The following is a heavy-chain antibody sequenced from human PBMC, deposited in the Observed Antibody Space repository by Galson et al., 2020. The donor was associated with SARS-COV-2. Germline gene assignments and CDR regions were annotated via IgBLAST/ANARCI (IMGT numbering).Heavy chain of an antibody. CDR1: GGSISRGSYY. V-gene: IGHV4-61*02. D-gene: IGHD2-2*01. J-gene: IGHJ6*02. CDR2: IYTRGST. CDR3: ARSASGIVVVPAADYYYYYGMDV. Sequence: SETLSLTCTVSGGSISRGSYYWSWNRQPAGKGLEWIGRIYTRGSTNYNPSLKSRVTISVDTSKNQFSLKLSSVTAADTAVYYCARSASGIVVVPAADYYYYYGMDVWGQGTTVTVSS.